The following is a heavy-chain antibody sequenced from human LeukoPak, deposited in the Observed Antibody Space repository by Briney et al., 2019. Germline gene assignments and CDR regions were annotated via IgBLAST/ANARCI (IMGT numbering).Heavy chain of an antibody. CDR2: ISNNGDST. Sequence: QTGGSLRLSCAASGFTFSSSGMHWVRQGPGKGLEYVSGISNNGDSTYYANSVKDRFTISRDNSKNTLYLQMGSLRAEDMAVYYCAKEEGSGTYAYRGQGTLVTVSS. CDR1: GFTFSSSG. V-gene: IGHV3-64*01. J-gene: IGHJ4*02. D-gene: IGHD1-26*01. CDR3: AKEEGSGTYAY.